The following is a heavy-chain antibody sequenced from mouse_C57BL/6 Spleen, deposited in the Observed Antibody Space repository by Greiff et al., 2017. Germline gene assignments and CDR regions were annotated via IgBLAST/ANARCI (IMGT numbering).Heavy chain of an antibody. D-gene: IGHD2-2*01. CDR2: INPGSGGT. V-gene: IGHV1-54*01. Sequence: QVQLQQSGAELVRPGTSVKVSCKASGYAFTNYLIEWVKQRPGQGLEWIGVINPGSGGTNYNEKFKGKATLTADKSSSTAYMQLSSLTSEDSAVYFGARSGWLPLYYYAMDCWGQGTSVTVSS. CDR3: ARSGWLPLYYYAMDC. CDR1: GYAFTNYL. J-gene: IGHJ4*01.